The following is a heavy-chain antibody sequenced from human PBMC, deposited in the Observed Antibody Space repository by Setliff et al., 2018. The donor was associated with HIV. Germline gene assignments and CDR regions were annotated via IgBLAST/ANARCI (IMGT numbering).Heavy chain of an antibody. V-gene: IGHV4-34*11. J-gene: IGHJ5*02. CDR2: FDSSGST. Sequence: SETLSLTCAVYGGSFSGYDWSWIRQPPGKGLEWIGRFDSSGSTDYNPSLKSRVTISKDTSKNQFSLKLASVTAADTAVYFCARRSDWFDPWGQGTLVTVSS. CDR3: ARRSDWFDP. CDR1: GGSFSGYD.